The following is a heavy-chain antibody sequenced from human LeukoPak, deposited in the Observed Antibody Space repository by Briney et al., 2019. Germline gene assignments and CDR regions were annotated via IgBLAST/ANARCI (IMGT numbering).Heavy chain of an antibody. CDR3: ARGPGGRSGYHPLEDYYYYYYMDV. CDR1: GYTLTSYG. Sequence: WASVKVSCKASGYTLTSYGINWVRHAPGQGLEWMGWISAYKGNTNYAQKVQGRVTLTTDTSTSTAYMELRSLRSDDTAVYYCARGPGGRSGYHPLEDYYYYYYMDVWGKGTTVTVSS. D-gene: IGHD3-22*01. V-gene: IGHV1-18*01. J-gene: IGHJ6*03. CDR2: ISAYKGNT.